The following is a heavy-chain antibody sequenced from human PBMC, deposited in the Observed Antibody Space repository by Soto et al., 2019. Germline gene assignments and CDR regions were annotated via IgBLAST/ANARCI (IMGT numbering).Heavy chain of an antibody. D-gene: IGHD4-17*01. CDR3: ARGYYGDPYLFDY. CDR1: GGSISSYY. CDR2: IYYSGST. Sequence: PSETLSLTCTVSGGSISSYYWSWIRQPPGKGLEWIGYIYYSGSTNYNPSIKSRITISVDTSKNQFSLKLSSVTAADTAVYYCARGYYGDPYLFDYWGQGTLVTVSS. J-gene: IGHJ4*02. V-gene: IGHV4-59*01.